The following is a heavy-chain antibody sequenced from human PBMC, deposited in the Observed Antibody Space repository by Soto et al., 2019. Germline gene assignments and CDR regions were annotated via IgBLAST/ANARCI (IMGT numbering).Heavy chain of an antibody. Sequence: EVQLLESGGGLVQPGGSLRLSCAASGFTFSSYAMSWVHQAPGKGLEWLAGITFRGDYTYYADSVKGRFTLSRDNSRNRLDLQMNSLKVEDTALYYCAKLGTMGVFDNWGQGTLLTVSS. CDR3: AKLGTMGVFDN. V-gene: IGHV3-23*01. CDR1: GFTFSSYA. J-gene: IGHJ4*02. CDR2: ITFRGDYT. D-gene: IGHD1-26*01.